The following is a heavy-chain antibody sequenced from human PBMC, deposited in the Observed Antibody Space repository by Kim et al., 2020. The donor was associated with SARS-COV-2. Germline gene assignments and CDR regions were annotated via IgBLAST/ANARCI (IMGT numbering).Heavy chain of an antibody. V-gene: IGHV5-51*01. Sequence: YSPSFQGQVTISADKSISTAYLQWSSLKASDTAMYYWARLRWELDTAFDIWGQGTMVTVSS. CDR3: ARLRWELDTAFDI. D-gene: IGHD1-26*01. J-gene: IGHJ3*02.